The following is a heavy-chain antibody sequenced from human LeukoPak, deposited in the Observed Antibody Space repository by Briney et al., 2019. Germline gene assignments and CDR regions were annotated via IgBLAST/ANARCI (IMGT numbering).Heavy chain of an antibody. J-gene: IGHJ6*03. CDR1: GYTFTSHG. V-gene: IGHV1-18*01. CDR2: ISAYNGNT. D-gene: IGHD3-10*01. CDR3: AREAEYYYGSGSYYYYYMDV. Sequence: ASVKASCKASGYTFTSHGISWVRQAPGQGLEWMGWISAYNGNTNYAQKLQGRVTMTTDTSTSTAYMELRSLRSDDTAVYYCAREAEYYYGSGSYYYYYMDVWGKGTTVTVSS.